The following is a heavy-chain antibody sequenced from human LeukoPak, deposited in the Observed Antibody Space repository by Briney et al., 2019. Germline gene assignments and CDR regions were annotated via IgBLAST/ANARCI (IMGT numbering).Heavy chain of an antibody. CDR1: GFTFSAYG. D-gene: IGHD5-12*01. Sequence: GGSLRLSCAASGFTFSAYGMHWVRQAPGKGLDWVAVISYDGSDKYYAASVKDRFTISRDNSKNTLFLQMNSLRAEDTAVYYCAKGSNRGVATIDYWGQGTLVTVSS. CDR2: ISYDGSDK. J-gene: IGHJ4*02. CDR3: AKGSNRGVATIDY. V-gene: IGHV3-30*18.